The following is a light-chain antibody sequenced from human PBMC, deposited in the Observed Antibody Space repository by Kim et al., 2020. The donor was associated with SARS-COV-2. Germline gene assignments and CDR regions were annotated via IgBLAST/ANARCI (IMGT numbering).Light chain of an antibody. CDR2: GAS. Sequence: EIVLTQSPGTLSLSAGERATLSCRASQSVSSSYLAWYQQKPGQAPRLLIYGASSRATGIPDRFSGSGSGTDFTLTISRLEPEDFAVYFCQQYGSSPLATFGPGTKVDIK. CDR3: QQYGSSPLAT. CDR1: QSVSSSY. J-gene: IGKJ3*01. V-gene: IGKV3-20*01.